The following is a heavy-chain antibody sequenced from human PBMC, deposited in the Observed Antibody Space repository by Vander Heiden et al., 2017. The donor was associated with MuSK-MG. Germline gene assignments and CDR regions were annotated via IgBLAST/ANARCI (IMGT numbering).Heavy chain of an antibody. V-gene: IGHV1-8*01. D-gene: IGHD1-26*01. Sequence: QVQLVQSGAEVTQPGASVKVSCKASGYTFTSYDINWVRQATGQGLEWMGWMNPNSGNTGYAQKFQGRVTMTRNTSISTAYMELSSLRSEDTAVYYCARGKWELLRGYYGMDVWGQGTTVTVSS. CDR1: GYTFTSYD. J-gene: IGHJ6*02. CDR2: MNPNSGNT. CDR3: ARGKWELLRGYYGMDV.